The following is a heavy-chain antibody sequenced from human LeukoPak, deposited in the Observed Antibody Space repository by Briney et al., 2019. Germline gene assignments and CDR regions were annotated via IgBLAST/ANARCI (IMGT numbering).Heavy chain of an antibody. CDR3: ARVCVGAYANLGDY. CDR1: RFTFSSYS. CDR2: ISSSSSYI. D-gene: IGHD1-26*01. J-gene: IGHJ4*02. V-gene: IGHV3-21*01. Sequence: GGSLRLSCADSRFTFSSYSMNWVRQAPGKGREWGSSISSSSSYIYYADSVKGRFTISRDNAKNSLYLQMNNLRAEDTAVYYCARVCVGAYANLGDYWGQGTLVTVSS.